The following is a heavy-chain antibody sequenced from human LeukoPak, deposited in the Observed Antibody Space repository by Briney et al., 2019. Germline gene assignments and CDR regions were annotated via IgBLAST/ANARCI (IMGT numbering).Heavy chain of an antibody. CDR3: ARSPIGDFWSGHFSVSYYGMDV. Sequence: GGSLRLSCAASGFTVSSNYMSWVRQAPGKGLEWVSVIYSGGSTYYADSVKGRFTISRDNSKNTLYLQMNSLRAEDTAVYYCARSPIGDFWSGHFSVSYYGMDVWGQGTTVTVSS. J-gene: IGHJ6*02. CDR1: GFTVSSNY. V-gene: IGHV3-53*01. CDR2: IYSGGST. D-gene: IGHD3-3*01.